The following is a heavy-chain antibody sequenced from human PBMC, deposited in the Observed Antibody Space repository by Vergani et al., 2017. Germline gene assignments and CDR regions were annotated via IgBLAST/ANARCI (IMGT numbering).Heavy chain of an antibody. CDR1: LFTFSSSS. CDR2: LLFALGSI. J-gene: IGHJ6*04. D-gene: IGHD2-2*01. V-gene: IGHV3-9*01. Sequence: EVPLVDSGGGLVQPFLSLPLSFPSSLFTFSSSSLPWVRPSPGPFLSFFSFLLFALGSIGYADSVKGRFTISRDNATNSLYLQMNSLRAEDTALYYCAKDEGCSSTSCYGPMDVWGKGTTVTVSS. CDR3: AKDEGCSSTSCYGPMDV.